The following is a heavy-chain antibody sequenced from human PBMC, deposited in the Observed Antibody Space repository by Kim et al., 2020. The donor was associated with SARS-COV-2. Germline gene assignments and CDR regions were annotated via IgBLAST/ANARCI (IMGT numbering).Heavy chain of an antibody. CDR2: INPSGGST. Sequence: ASVKVSCKASGYTFTSYYMHWVRQAPGQGLEWMGIINPSGGSTSYAQKFQGRVTMTRDTSTSTVYMELSSLRSEDTAVYYCARGLGYCSSTSCYTYYYYGMDVWGRGTTVPVSS. CDR3: ARGLGYCSSTSCYTYYYYGMDV. D-gene: IGHD2-2*02. CDR1: GYTFTSYY. V-gene: IGHV1-46*01. J-gene: IGHJ6*02.